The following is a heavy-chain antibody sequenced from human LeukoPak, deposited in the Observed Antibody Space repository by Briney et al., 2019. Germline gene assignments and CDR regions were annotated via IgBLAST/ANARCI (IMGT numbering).Heavy chain of an antibody. J-gene: IGHJ4*02. V-gene: IGHV1-24*01. CDR2: FDPEDGET. CDR1: GYTLTELS. Sequence: GASVTVSCKVSGYTLTELSMHWVRQAPGKGLEWMGGFDPEDGETIYAQKFQGRVTMTEDTSTDTAYMELSSLRSEDTAVYYCATGLPGALRPLLGYWGQGTLVTVSS. D-gene: IGHD2-21*02. CDR3: ATGLPGALRPLLGY.